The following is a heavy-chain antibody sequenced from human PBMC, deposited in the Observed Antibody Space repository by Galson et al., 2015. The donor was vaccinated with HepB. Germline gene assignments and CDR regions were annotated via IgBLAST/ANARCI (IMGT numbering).Heavy chain of an antibody. V-gene: IGHV1-2*04. J-gene: IGHJ4*02. Sequence: SVKVSCKASGYIFTAYYIHWVRQAPGQGLEWMGWINPNSGDTRYAQDFQAWVTMTSDTSSKTAYMELSRLRSDDTAVYYCTREVCGGDCFDFWGQGTLVTVSS. CDR2: INPNSGDT. CDR3: TREVCGGDCFDF. CDR1: GYIFTAYY. D-gene: IGHD2-21*01.